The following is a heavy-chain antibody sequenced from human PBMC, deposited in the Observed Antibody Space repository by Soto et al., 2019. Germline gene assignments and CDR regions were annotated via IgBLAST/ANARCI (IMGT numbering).Heavy chain of an antibody. D-gene: IGHD5-12*01. CDR2: ISPYNGNT. CDR1: GYTFISYG. J-gene: IGHJ3*02. Sequence: HVQLVQSGAEVKNPGASLKVSCKASGYTFISYGVTWVRQAPGQGLEWLGWISPYNGNTNYAQKFQGRITMTTDTPTSTVYMDLRSLSTDETAVYYCARNQTKWLTDAFDIWGQGNMVVVSS. CDR3: ARNQTKWLTDAFDI. V-gene: IGHV1-18*01.